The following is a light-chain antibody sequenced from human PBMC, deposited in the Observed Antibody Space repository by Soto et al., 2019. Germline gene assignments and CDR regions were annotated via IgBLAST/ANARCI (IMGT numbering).Light chain of an antibody. V-gene: IGLV2-23*01. CDR2: EGS. CDR3: CSYVYTSTDV. CDR1: SSDIGNYNL. Sequence: QSALTQPASVSGSPGQSITISCSGTSSDIGNYNLVSWYQHRPGKAPKVMIYEGSKRPSGVSNRFSGSKSGNTASLTISGLQAEDEADYYCCSYVYTSTDVFGTGTKLTVL. J-gene: IGLJ1*01.